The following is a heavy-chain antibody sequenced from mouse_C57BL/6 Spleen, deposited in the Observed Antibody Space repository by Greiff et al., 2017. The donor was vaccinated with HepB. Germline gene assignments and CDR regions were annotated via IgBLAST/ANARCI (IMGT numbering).Heavy chain of an antibody. D-gene: IGHD2-3*01. Sequence: EVKLMESGGGLVKPGGSLKLSCAASGFTFSDYGMHWVRQAPEKGLEWVTYISSGSSTIYYADTVKGRFTISRDNAKNTLFLQMTSLRSEDTAMYYCARGGSYDEGDYWGQGTTLTVSS. CDR2: ISSGSSTI. V-gene: IGHV5-17*01. CDR1: GFTFSDYG. J-gene: IGHJ2*01. CDR3: ARGGSYDEGDY.